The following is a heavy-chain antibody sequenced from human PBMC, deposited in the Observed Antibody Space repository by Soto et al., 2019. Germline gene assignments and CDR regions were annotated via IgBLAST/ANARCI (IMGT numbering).Heavy chain of an antibody. Sequence: GGSLRLSCAASGFTFSSYAMSWVRQAPGKGLEWVSAISGSGGSTYYADSVKCRFTISRDNSNNTLYLQMNSLRAEDTAVYYCAKSHPGPVDVSEIDYWGQGTLVTVSS. CDR2: ISGSGGST. D-gene: IGHD5-12*01. CDR1: GFTFSSYA. V-gene: IGHV3-23*01. CDR3: AKSHPGPVDVSEIDY. J-gene: IGHJ4*02.